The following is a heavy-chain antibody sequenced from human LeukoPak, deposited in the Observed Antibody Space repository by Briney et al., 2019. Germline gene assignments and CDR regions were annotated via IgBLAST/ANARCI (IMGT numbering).Heavy chain of an antibody. CDR2: ISYDGSNK. Sequence: GGSLRLSCAASGFTFSSYGMHWVRQAPGKGLEWVAVISYDGSNKYYADSVKGRFTISRDNSKNTLYLQINSVRAAHPAVYYCARALVVGATYPYHWGQGTLVTASS. D-gene: IGHD1-26*01. CDR3: ARALVVGATYPYH. J-gene: IGHJ5*02. V-gene: IGHV3-30*03. CDR1: GFTFSSYG.